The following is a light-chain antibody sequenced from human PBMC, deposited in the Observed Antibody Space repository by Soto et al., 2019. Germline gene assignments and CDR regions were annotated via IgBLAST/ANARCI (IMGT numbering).Light chain of an antibody. V-gene: IGKV1-33*01. Sequence: DIQMTQSPSSLSTSVGERVTITCQASQDISNSLNWYQQKPGKAPNLLIYEASKLQTGVPSRFSGGGSGTHFTFTISNLQPEDIATDYCQHYDNLHRYTFGLGTKLEIK. CDR1: QDISNS. CDR3: QHYDNLHRYT. J-gene: IGKJ2*01. CDR2: EAS.